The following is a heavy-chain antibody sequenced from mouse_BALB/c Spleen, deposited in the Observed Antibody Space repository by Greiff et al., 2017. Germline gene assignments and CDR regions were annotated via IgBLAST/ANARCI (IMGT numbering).Heavy chain of an antibody. D-gene: IGHD4-1*01. CDR2: IDPSDSYT. J-gene: IGHJ4*01. V-gene: IGHV1-69*02. Sequence: VQLQQSGAELVKPGASVKLSCKASGYTFTSYWMHWVKQRPGQGLEWIGEIDPSDSYTNYNQKFKGKATLTVDKSSSTAYMQLSSLTSEDSAVYYCARAWDGYYAMDYWGQGTSVTVSS. CDR1: GYTFTSYW. CDR3: ARAWDGYYAMDY.